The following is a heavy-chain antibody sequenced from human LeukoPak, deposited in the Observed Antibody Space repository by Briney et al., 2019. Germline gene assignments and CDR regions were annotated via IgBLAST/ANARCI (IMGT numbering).Heavy chain of an antibody. CDR3: ARDLMEQNYYYYGMDV. V-gene: IGHV4-61*01. Sequence: PSETLSLTCTVSGGSVSSGSYYWSWIRQPPGKGLEWIGYIYYSGSTNYNPSLKGRVTISVDTPKNQFSLKLSSVTAADTAVYYCARDLMEQNYYYYGMDVWGQGITVTVSS. J-gene: IGHJ6*02. D-gene: IGHD1/OR15-1a*01. CDR1: GGSVSSGSYY. CDR2: IYYSGST.